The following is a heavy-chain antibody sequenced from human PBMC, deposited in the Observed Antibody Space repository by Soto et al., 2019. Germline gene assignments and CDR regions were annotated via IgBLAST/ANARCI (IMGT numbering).Heavy chain of an antibody. J-gene: IGHJ5*02. CDR3: AKDPRAAAANNWFDP. CDR1: GFTFSSYG. CDR2: ISYDGSNK. D-gene: IGHD6-13*01. Sequence: GGSLRLSCAASGFTFSSYGMHWVRQAPGKGLEWVAVISYDGSNKYYADSVKGRFTISRDNSKNTLYLQMNSLRAEDTAVYYCAKDPRAAAANNWFDPWGQGTLVTVSS. V-gene: IGHV3-30*18.